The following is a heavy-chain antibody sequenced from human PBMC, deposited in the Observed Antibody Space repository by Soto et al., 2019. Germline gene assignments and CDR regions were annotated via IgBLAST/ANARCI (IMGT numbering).Heavy chain of an antibody. D-gene: IGHD1-26*01. J-gene: IGHJ4*02. CDR2: INAGNGNT. CDR1: GYTFTSYV. V-gene: IGHV1-3*01. CDR3: ARSGGSYYHLDY. Sequence: ASVKASCQASGYTFTSYVMHWVRQTPGQRLEWMGWINAGNGNTKYSQKFQGRVTITRDTSASTAYMELSSLRSEDNAVYYCARSGGSYYHLDYWGQGTLVTVSS.